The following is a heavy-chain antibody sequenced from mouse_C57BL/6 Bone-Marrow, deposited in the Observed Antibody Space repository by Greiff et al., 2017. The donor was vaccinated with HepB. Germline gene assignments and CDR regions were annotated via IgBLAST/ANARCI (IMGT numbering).Heavy chain of an antibody. V-gene: IGHV5-4*01. J-gene: IGHJ3*01. CDR3: ARDQGLVAY. CDR2: ISDGGSYT. CDR1: GFTFSSYA. D-gene: IGHD1-1*02. Sequence: EVQLVESGGGLVKPGGSLKLSCAASGFTFSSYAMSWVRQTPEKRLEWVATISDGGSYTYYPDNVKGRFTISRDNAKNNLYLQMSHLKSEDTAMYYCARDQGLVAYWGQGTLVTVSA.